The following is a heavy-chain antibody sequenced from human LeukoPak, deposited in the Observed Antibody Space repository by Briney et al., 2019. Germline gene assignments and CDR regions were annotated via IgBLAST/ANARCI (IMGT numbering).Heavy chain of an antibody. J-gene: IGHJ5*02. CDR1: GGSISSGGYY. CDR3: ARDEAGAIAAAGTSWFDP. CDR2: IYYSGST. D-gene: IGHD6-13*01. Sequence: SETLSLTCTVSGGSISSGGYYWSWIRQHPGKGLEWIGYIYYSGSTYYNPSLKSRVTISVDTSKNQLSLKLSSVTAADTAVYYCARDEAGAIAAAGTSWFDPWGQGTLVTVSS. V-gene: IGHV4-31*03.